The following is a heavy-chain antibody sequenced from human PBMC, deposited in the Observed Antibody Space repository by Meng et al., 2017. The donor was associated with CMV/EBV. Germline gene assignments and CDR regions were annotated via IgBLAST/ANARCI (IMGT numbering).Heavy chain of an antibody. V-gene: IGHV3-21*01. CDR2: ISSSSSYI. J-gene: IGHJ6*02. Sequence: GESLKISCAASGFTFSSYSMNWVRQAPGKGLEWVSSISSSSSYIYYADSVKGRFTISRDNAKNSLYLQMNSLRAEDTAVYYCARDPTYYDFWSDRYPPYYYGMDVWGQGTTVTVSS. D-gene: IGHD3-3*01. CDR1: GFTFSSYS. CDR3: ARDPTYYDFWSDRYPPYYYGMDV.